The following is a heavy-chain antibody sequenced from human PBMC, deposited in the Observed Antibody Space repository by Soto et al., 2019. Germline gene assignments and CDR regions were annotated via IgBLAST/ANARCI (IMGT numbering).Heavy chain of an antibody. J-gene: IGHJ6*03. Sequence: GGSLRLSCAASGFNVSSNYMSWVRQAPGKGLEWVSVIYSGGSTYYADSVKGRFTISRDNSKNTLYLQMNSLRAEDTAVYYCARTDTVTNPHYYYYMDVWGKGTTVTVSS. CDR3: ARTDTVTNPHYYYYMDV. CDR2: IYSGGST. CDR1: GFNVSSNY. V-gene: IGHV3-66*01. D-gene: IGHD4-17*01.